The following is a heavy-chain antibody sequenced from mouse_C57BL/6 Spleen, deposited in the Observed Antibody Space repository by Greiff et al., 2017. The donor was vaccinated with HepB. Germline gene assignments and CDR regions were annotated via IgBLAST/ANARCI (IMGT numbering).Heavy chain of an antibody. CDR3: ARPQAAKGPMDY. J-gene: IGHJ4*01. Sequence: VKLQESGAELARPGASVKLSCKASGYTFTSYGISWVKQRTGQGLEWIGEIYPRSGNTYYNEKFKGKATLTADKSSSTAYMELRSLTSEDSAVYFCARPQAAKGPMDYWGQGTSVTVSS. CDR1: GYTFTSYG. V-gene: IGHV1-81*01. CDR2: IYPRSGNT.